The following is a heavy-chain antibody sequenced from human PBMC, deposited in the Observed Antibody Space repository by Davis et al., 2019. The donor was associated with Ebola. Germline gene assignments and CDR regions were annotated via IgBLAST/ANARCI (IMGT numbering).Heavy chain of an antibody. Sequence: GGSLRLSCAASGFTLSGSAVHWVRQAPGKGLEWVANIKQDGSEKYYVDSVKGRFTISRDNAKNSLYLQMNSLRAEDTAVYYCAKADPQQYFDYWGQGTLVTVSS. CDR1: GFTLSGSA. CDR2: IKQDGSEK. CDR3: AKADPQQYFDY. J-gene: IGHJ4*02. V-gene: IGHV3-7*01.